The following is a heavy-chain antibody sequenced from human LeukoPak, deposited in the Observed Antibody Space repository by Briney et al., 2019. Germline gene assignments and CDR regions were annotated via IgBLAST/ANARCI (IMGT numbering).Heavy chain of an antibody. D-gene: IGHD5/OR15-5a*01. V-gene: IGHV1-69*05. J-gene: IGHJ3*02. CDR2: IIPIFGTA. CDR1: GGTFSNYA. Sequence: GASVKVSCKASGGTFSNYAISWVRQAPGQGLEWMGRIIPIFGTANYAQKFQGRVTITTDESTSTAYMELSSLRSEDTAVYYCARGGYSVIDAFDIWGQGTMVTVSS. CDR3: ARGGYSVIDAFDI.